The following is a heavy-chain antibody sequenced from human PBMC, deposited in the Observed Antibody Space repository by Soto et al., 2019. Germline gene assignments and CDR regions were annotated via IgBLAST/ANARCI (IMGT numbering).Heavy chain of an antibody. D-gene: IGHD3-22*01. CDR1: GFTFSGSA. V-gene: IGHV3-73*01. J-gene: IGHJ6*02. Sequence: PGGSLRLSCAASGFTFSGSAMHWVRQASGKGLEWVGRIRSKANSYATAYAASVKGRFTISRDDSKNTAYLQMNSLKTEDTAVYYCTSAVGYYDSSGTISVGMDVWGQGTMVTVSS. CDR2: IRSKANSYAT. CDR3: TSAVGYYDSSGTISVGMDV.